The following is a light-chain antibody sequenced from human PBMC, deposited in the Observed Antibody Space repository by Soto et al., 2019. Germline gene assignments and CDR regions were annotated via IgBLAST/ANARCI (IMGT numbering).Light chain of an antibody. Sequence: EIVLTQSPGTLSLSPGERATLSCRASQSVSSSYLAWYRQKPGQAPRLLIYGASSRATGIPDRFSGSGSGTDFTLTISRLEPEDFAVYYCQQYGSSRWTFGQGTKVDIK. CDR2: GAS. V-gene: IGKV3-20*01. CDR1: QSVSSSY. J-gene: IGKJ1*01. CDR3: QQYGSSRWT.